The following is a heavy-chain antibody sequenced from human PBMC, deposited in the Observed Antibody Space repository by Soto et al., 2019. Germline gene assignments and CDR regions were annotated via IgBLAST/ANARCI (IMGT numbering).Heavy chain of an antibody. CDR1: GGSVSSGSYY. D-gene: IGHD4-17*01. CDR3: ARVLPSPVTTAFRNYYGMDV. J-gene: IGHJ6*02. Sequence: SETLSLTCTVSGGSVSSGSYYWTWIRQPPGKGLEWIGYIYYSGSSKHNPSLKSRVTISVDTSKNQFSLKLSSVTAADTAVYYCARVLPSPVTTAFRNYYGMDVWGQGTTVTVSS. CDR2: IYYSGSS. V-gene: IGHV4-61*01.